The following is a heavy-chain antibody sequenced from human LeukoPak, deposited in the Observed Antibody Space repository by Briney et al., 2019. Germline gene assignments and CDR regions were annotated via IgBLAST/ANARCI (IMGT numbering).Heavy chain of an antibody. V-gene: IGHV4-59*01. CDR3: ARIEDYGGNSVSY. J-gene: IGHJ4*02. CDR2: IYYSGST. CDR1: GGSISSYY. D-gene: IGHD4-23*01. Sequence: SETLSLTCTVSGGSISSYYWSWIRQPPGKGLEWIGYIYYSGSTNYNPSLKSRVTISVDTSKNQFSLKLSSVTAADTAVYYCARIEDYGGNSVSYWGQGTLVTVSS.